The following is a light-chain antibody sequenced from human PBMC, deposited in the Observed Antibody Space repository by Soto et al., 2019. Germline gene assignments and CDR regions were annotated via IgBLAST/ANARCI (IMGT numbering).Light chain of an antibody. J-gene: IGKJ5*01. V-gene: IGKV1-5*01. Sequence: DIQMTQSPSTLSASVGDRVTIXXRASQSISSWLAWYQQKPGKAPKLXXYDASSLESGVPSRFSGGGSGTNFTLTISSLEPDDFATYYCQQTYSTPPITFGQGTRLEIK. CDR3: QQTYSTPPIT. CDR1: QSISSW. CDR2: DAS.